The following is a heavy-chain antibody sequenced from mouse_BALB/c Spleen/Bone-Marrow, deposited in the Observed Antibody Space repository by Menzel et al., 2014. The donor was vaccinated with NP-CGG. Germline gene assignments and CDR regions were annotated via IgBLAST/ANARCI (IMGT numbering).Heavy chain of an antibody. Sequence: EVKLVESGGGLVQPGGSRKLSCAASGFTFSSFGMHWVRQAPEKGLEWVAYISSGSSTIYYADTVMGRFTISRDNPKNTLFLQMTSLRSEDTAMYYCARSGSSSGYFDYLGQGTTLTVSS. J-gene: IGHJ2*01. D-gene: IGHD1-1*01. CDR2: ISSGSSTI. V-gene: IGHV5-17*02. CDR1: GFTFSSFG. CDR3: ARSGSSSGYFDY.